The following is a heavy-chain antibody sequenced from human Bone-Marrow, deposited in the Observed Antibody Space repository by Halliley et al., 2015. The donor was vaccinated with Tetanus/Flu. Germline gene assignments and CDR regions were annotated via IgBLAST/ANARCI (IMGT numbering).Heavy chain of an antibody. Sequence: SLRLSCAASGFSFTSCAMHWVRQAPDKGLQWVALISYDEGNKYYADSVKGRFTISRDISKNTLYLQMNSLRAEDTAVYYCARGYDRGGYYGFDYLGQGTLVPVSS. J-gene: IGHJ4*02. D-gene: IGHD3-22*01. V-gene: IGHV3-30*03. CDR2: ISYDEGNK. CDR1: GFSFTSCA. CDR3: ARGYDRGGYYGFDY.